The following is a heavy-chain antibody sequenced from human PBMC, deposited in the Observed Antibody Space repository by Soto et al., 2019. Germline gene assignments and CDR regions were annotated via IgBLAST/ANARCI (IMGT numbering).Heavy chain of an antibody. D-gene: IGHD2-15*01. CDR1: GYTFTSYY. CDR3: ARQITCSGGSCYPPFRPIDY. Sequence: ASVKVSCKASGYTFTSYYMHWVRQAPGQGLEWMGIINPSGGSTSYAQKFQGRVTMTRDTSTSTVYMELSSLRSEDTAVYYCARQITCSGGSCYPPFRPIDYWGQGTLVTVSS. CDR2: INPSGGST. J-gene: IGHJ4*02. V-gene: IGHV1-46*01.